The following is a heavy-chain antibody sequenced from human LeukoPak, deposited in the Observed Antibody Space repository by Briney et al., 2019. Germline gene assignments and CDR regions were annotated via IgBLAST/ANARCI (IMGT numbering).Heavy chain of an antibody. V-gene: IGHV1-18*01. CDR1: GYTFTSYG. Sequence: GASVKVSCKASGYTFTSYGMSWVRQAPGQGLEWMGWISAYNGNTNYAQKLQGRVTITTDTPTSTAYMELRSLRSDDTAVYYCARDSIVVVPAAATYYYYGMDVWGQGTTVTVSS. J-gene: IGHJ6*02. D-gene: IGHD2-2*01. CDR3: ARDSIVVVPAAATYYYYGMDV. CDR2: ISAYNGNT.